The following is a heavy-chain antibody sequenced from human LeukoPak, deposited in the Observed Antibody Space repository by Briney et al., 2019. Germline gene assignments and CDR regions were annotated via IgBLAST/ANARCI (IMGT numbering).Heavy chain of an antibody. CDR1: GYTFTSYG. J-gene: IGHJ4*02. CDR2: ISVYNGKT. D-gene: IGHD3-22*01. V-gene: IGHV1-18*01. CDR3: ARDSFMIVVTKPDY. Sequence: ASVKVSCKASGYTFTSYGISWVRQAPGQGLEWMGWISVYNGKTNYAQKFQGRVTMTTDTSTNTAYMELRSLRSDDTAVYYCARDSFMIVVTKPDYWGQGTLVTVSS.